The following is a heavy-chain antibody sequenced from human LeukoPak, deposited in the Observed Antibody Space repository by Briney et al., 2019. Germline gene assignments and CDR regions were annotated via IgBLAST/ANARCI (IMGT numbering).Heavy chain of an antibody. V-gene: IGHV4-4*02. J-gene: IGHJ4*02. CDR3: ASTDWNYAQ. CDR2: IYHSGST. Sequence: SETLSLTCAVSGGSISSSNWWSWVRQPPGKGLEWIGEIYHSGSTNYNPSLKSRVTISVEKSKKQFSLRLTSVTAADTAVYYCASTDWNYAQWGRGILVTVSS. D-gene: IGHD1-7*01. CDR1: GGSISSSNW.